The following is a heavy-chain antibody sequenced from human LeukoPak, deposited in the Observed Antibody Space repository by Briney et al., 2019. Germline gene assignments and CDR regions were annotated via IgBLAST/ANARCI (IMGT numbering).Heavy chain of an antibody. Sequence: PGGSLRLSCAASGFTFSSYAMHWVRQAPGKGLEWVANIKQDGIEIYYVDSVKGRFTISRDDAKNSLYLQMNSLRAEDTAVCYCAKEENYYYYMDVWGKGTTVTVSS. V-gene: IGHV3-7*01. J-gene: IGHJ6*03. CDR3: AKEENYYYYMDV. CDR2: IKQDGIEI. CDR1: GFTFSSYA.